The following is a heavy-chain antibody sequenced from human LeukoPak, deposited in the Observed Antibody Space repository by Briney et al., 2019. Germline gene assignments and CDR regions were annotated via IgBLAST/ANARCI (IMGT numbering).Heavy chain of an antibody. CDR3: ARDSILIINYYGMDV. Sequence: GASVKVSCKASGYTFTSYGISWVRQAPGQGLEWMGWISAYNGNTNYAQELQGRVTMTTDTSTSTAYMELRSLRSDDTAVYYCARDSILIINYYGMDVWGQGTTVTVSS. J-gene: IGHJ6*02. CDR1: GYTFTSYG. D-gene: IGHD3-10*01. CDR2: ISAYNGNT. V-gene: IGHV1-18*01.